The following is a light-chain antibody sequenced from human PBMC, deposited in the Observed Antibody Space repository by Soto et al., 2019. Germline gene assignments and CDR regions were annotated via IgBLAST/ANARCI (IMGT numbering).Light chain of an antibody. J-gene: IGKJ1*01. CDR3: QQYNTYSWT. CDR2: DAS. Sequence: DIQMTQSPSILSASVGDRVAITCRASQTISTWLAWYQLKPGKAPKLLIFDASSLESGVPSRFGGSGSGPEFTLTISSLQPGDFATYYCQQYNTYSWTFGQGTKVEVK. CDR1: QTISTW. V-gene: IGKV1-5*01.